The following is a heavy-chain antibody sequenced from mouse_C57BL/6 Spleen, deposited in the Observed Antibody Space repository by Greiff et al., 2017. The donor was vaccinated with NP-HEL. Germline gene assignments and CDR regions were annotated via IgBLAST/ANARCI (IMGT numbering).Heavy chain of an antibody. CDR3: ARGDGYYGDY. CDR2: IYPGSGNT. J-gene: IGHJ2*01. V-gene: IGHV1-66*01. CDR1: GYSFTSYY. Sequence: VQLQQSGPELVKPGASVKISCKASGYSFTSYYIHWVKQRPGQGLEWIGWIYPGSGNTKYNEKFKGKATLTADTSSSTAYMQLSILTSEDSAVYYCARGDGYYGDYWGQGTTLTVSS. D-gene: IGHD2-3*01.